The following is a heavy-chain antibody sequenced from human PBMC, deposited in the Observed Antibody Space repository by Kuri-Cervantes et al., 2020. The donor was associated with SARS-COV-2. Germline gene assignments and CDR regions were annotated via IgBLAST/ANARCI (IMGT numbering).Heavy chain of an antibody. Sequence: SETLSLTCTVSGGSISSYYWSWIRQPPGKGLEWIGYIYYSGSTHYNPSLKSRVTISVDTSKNQFSLRLTSVTAADTAVYYCARVQVISVAHYFDSWGQGTLVTVSS. D-gene: IGHD6-19*01. CDR2: IYYSGST. CDR3: ARVQVISVAHYFDS. V-gene: IGHV4-59*01. CDR1: GGSISSYY. J-gene: IGHJ4*02.